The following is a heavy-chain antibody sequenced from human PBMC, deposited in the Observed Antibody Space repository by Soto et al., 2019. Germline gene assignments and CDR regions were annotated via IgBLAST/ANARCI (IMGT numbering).Heavy chain of an antibody. Sequence: ASVKVSCKASGYTFTSYGISWVRQAPGQGLEWMGWISAYNGNTNYAQKLQGRVTMTTDTYTSTAYMELRSLRSDDTAVYYCARDYLHCSSTSCLGGMDVWGQGTTVTVSS. CDR3: ARDYLHCSSTSCLGGMDV. CDR2: ISAYNGNT. CDR1: GYTFTSYG. V-gene: IGHV1-18*04. J-gene: IGHJ6*02. D-gene: IGHD2-2*01.